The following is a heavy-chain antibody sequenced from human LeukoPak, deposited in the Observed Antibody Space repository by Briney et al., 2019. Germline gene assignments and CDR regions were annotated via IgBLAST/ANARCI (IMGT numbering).Heavy chain of an antibody. Sequence: SETLSLTCAVYGGSFSGYYWSWIRQPPGKGLEWIGEINHSGSTNYNPSLESRVTISVDTSKNQFSLKLSSVTAADTAVYYCASAGIQLWLRFSFYDYWGQGTLVTVSS. V-gene: IGHV4-34*01. D-gene: IGHD5-18*01. CDR3: ASAGIQLWLRFSFYDY. CDR2: INHSGST. CDR1: GGSFSGYY. J-gene: IGHJ4*02.